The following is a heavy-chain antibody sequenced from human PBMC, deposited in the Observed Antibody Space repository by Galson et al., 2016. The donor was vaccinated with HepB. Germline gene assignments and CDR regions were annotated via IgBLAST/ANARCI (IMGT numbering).Heavy chain of an antibody. D-gene: IGHD6-6*01. Sequence: SLRLSCAASGFTFSRYGMHWVRQAPGKGLEWLSVISNDGSLYADFVKGRFTVSRDNSKNAQYLQMNSLRAEDTAVYYCASLWQLGYWGQGALVTVSS. CDR3: ASLWQLGY. J-gene: IGHJ4*02. CDR1: GFTFSRYG. CDR2: ISNDGS. V-gene: IGHV3-30*03.